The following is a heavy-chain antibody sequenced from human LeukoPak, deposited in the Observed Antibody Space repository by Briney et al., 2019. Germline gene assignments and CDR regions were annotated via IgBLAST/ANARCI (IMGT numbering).Heavy chain of an antibody. CDR1: GFTFSSYG. CDR2: IWYDGSNK. CDR3: ARLGIAVAGNFDY. D-gene: IGHD6-19*01. Sequence: GGSLRLSCAASGFTFSSYGMHWVRQAPGKGLEWVAVIWYDGSNKNYVDSVKGRFTISRDNSKNTLYLQMNSLRAEDTAVYYCARLGIAVAGNFDYRGQGTLVTVSS. J-gene: IGHJ4*02. V-gene: IGHV3-33*01.